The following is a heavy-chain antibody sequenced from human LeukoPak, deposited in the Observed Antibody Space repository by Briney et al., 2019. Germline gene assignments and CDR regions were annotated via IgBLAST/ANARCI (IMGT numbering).Heavy chain of an antibody. V-gene: IGHV3-11*04. CDR1: GFTFSDYY. CDR2: ISSSGSTI. CDR3: ARETHCTNGVCYTAFDY. J-gene: IGHJ4*02. D-gene: IGHD2-8*01. Sequence: PGGSLRLSCAASGFTFSDYYMSWIRQAPGKGLEWVSYISSSGSTIYYADSVKGRFTISRDNAKNSLYLQMNSLRAEDTAVYYCARETHCTNGVCYTAFDYWGQGTLVTVSS.